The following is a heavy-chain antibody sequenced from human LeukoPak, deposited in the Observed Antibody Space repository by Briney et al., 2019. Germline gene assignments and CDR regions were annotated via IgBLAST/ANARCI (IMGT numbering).Heavy chain of an antibody. J-gene: IGHJ4*02. V-gene: IGHV3-23*01. Sequence: GGSLRLSCAASGFTFNNYAMNWVRHAQGEGLEWVSGISYSGANTHYADSVKGRFTVSRDNSRNTLHLEMNCLRAQGTAVYYCAKVRDASGWYHFDNWGQGTLVTVSS. D-gene: IGHD6-19*01. CDR3: AKVRDASGWYHFDN. CDR2: ISYSGANT. CDR1: GFTFNNYA.